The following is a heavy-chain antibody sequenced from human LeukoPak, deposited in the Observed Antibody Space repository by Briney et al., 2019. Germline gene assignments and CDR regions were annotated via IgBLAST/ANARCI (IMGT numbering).Heavy chain of an antibody. V-gene: IGHV1-18*01. CDR3: AREEPYDSSGYYS. J-gene: IGHJ4*02. CDR1: GYTFTSYG. D-gene: IGHD3-22*01. Sequence: GASVKVSCRASGYTFTSYGISWVRQAPGQGLEWMGWISAYNGNTNYAQKLQGRVTMTKDTSTSTAYMELRSLRSDDTAVYYCAREEPYDSSGYYSWGQGTLVTVSS. CDR2: ISAYNGNT.